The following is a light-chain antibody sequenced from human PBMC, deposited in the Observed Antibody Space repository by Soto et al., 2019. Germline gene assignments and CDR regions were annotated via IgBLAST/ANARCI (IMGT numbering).Light chain of an antibody. CDR2: GAS. V-gene: IGKV3-15*01. J-gene: IGKJ4*01. CDR3: QQHSAWPLT. Sequence: EIVMTQSPATLSVSPGERATLFCRASQSVRSNFLAWYQQKPGQAPSLLIYGASIRATGIPARFSGSGSGTEFPLTINSLQSEGFAVYYCQQHSAWPLTFGGGTKVEIK. CDR1: QSVRSN.